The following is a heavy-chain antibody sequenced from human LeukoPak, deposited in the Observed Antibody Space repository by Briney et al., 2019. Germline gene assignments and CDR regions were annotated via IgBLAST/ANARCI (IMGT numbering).Heavy chain of an antibody. Sequence: GGSLRLSCAASGFTFSSYAIHWVRQAPGKGLEWVALLSYDETNKYYADSVKGRFTISRDNSKNTLYLQMNSLRAEDTAVYYCAKDLSPNWGQGTLVTVSS. V-gene: IGHV3-30-3*01. CDR3: AKDLSPN. CDR2: LSYDETNK. J-gene: IGHJ4*02. CDR1: GFTFSSYA.